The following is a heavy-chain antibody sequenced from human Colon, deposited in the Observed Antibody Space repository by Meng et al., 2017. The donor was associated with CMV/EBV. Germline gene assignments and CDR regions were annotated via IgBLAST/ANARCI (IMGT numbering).Heavy chain of an antibody. V-gene: IGHV3-21*01. CDR1: GFTFSSYS. J-gene: IGHJ6*02. Sequence: SCAASGFTFSSYSMNWVRQAPGKGLEWVSSISSSSSYIYYADSVKGRFTISRDNAKNSLYLQMNSLRAEDTAVYYCARGLWFGELLGGYYYGMDVWGQGTTVTVSS. CDR2: ISSSSSYI. D-gene: IGHD3-10*01. CDR3: ARGLWFGELLGGYYYGMDV.